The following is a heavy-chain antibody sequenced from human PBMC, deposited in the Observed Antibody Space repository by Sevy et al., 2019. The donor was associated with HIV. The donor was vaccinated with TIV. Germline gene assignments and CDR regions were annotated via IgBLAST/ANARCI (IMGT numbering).Heavy chain of an antibody. V-gene: IGHV4-39*01. Sequence: SETLSLTCTVSGDSISSGTYYWGWIRQSPGKGLEWIGSIYYSGFTYYNPSLESRVTISLDTSKNQISLKLTSMTDADTAVYYCARHRGIAARHFYYGMDVWGQGTSVTVSS. CDR3: ARHRGIAARHFYYGMDV. CDR1: GDSISSGTYY. J-gene: IGHJ6*02. D-gene: IGHD6-6*01. CDR2: IYYSGFT.